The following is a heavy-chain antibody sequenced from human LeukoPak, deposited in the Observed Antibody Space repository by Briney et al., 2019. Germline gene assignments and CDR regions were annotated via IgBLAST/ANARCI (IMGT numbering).Heavy chain of an antibody. Sequence: GASVKVSCKASGYTFTSYGISWVRQAPGQGLEWMGWISAYNGNTNYAQKLQGGVTMTTDTSTSTAYMELRSLRSDDTAVYYCARVEEPVVSAAPVDYYYYMDVWGKGTTVTVSS. CDR2: ISAYNGNT. D-gene: IGHD2-2*01. CDR1: GYTFTSYG. J-gene: IGHJ6*03. CDR3: ARVEEPVVSAAPVDYYYYMDV. V-gene: IGHV1-18*01.